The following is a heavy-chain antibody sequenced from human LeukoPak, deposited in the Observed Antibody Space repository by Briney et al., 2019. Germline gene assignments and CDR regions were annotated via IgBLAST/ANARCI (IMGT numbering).Heavy chain of an antibody. J-gene: IGHJ4*02. Sequence: GRSLRLSCAASGFTFSTYGMQWFRQAPGKGLEWVAFIRYDGSHQYYADSVKGRFTISRDNSKNTLYPQMNSLRAGDTAVYYCAKDKNLVTYCADYWGQGTLVTVSS. CDR2: IRYDGSHQ. CDR3: AKDKNLVTYCADY. CDR1: GFTFSTYG. V-gene: IGHV3-30*02. D-gene: IGHD2-21*01.